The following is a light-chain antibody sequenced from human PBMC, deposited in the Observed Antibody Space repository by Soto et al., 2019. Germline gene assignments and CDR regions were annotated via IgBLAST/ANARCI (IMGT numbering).Light chain of an antibody. CDR1: SSDVGSYNL. V-gene: IGLV2-23*01. CDR2: EGS. Sequence: QSVLTQPASVSLSPGQSITISCTGTSSDVGSYNLVSWYQQHPGKAPKLMIYEGSKRPSGVSNRFSGSKSGNTASLTISGLQAEDEADYYCCSYAGSSIPYVFGTGTKVTVL. CDR3: CSYAGSSIPYV. J-gene: IGLJ1*01.